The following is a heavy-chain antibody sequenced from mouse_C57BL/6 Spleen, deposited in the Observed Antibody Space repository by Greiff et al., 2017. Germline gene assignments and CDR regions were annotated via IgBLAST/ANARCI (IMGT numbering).Heavy chain of an antibody. CDR1: GYTFTSYW. D-gene: IGHD1-3*01. V-gene: IGHV1-52*01. J-gene: IGHJ1*03. Sequence: QVQLQQSGAELVRPGSSVKLSCKASGYTFTSYWMHWVKQRPIQGLEWIGNIDPSDSETHYNQKFKDKATLTVDKSSSTAYMQLSSLTSEDSAVYYCALISNGYFDVWGTGTTVTVSS. CDR2: IDPSDSET. CDR3: ALISNGYFDV.